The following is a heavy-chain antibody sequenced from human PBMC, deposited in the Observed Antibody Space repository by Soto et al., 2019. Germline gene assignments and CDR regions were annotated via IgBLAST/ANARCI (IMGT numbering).Heavy chain of an antibody. D-gene: IGHD2-15*01. CDR3: ATLAAKSGFDN. J-gene: IGHJ3*02. V-gene: IGHV3-33*01. CDR1: GFTFSSYG. CDR2: VWYAGSNK. Sequence: QVQLVESGGGGVQPGRSLRLSCAASGFTFSSYGMHWVRQGPGKGLEWVAVVWYAGSNKQYADSVKDRFTISRDNSKDTLSLQMDSLRGDDTAVYYCATLAAKSGFDNWGQGTMVTVSS.